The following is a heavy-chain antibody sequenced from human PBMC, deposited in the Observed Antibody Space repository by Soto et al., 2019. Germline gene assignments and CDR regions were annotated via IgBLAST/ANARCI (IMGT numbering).Heavy chain of an antibody. V-gene: IGHV1-18*01. Sequence: GAEVKKPGASVRDSCKASGYTFTSYGISWVRQAPGQGLEWMGWISAYNGNTNYAQSLQGRVTMTTDTSTTTAYMELRSLKSDDTAVYYCARVSPSSRAAEPWGQGTLVTVS. J-gene: IGHJ4*02. CDR2: ISAYNGNT. CDR3: ARVSPSSRAAEP. CDR1: GYTFTSYG. D-gene: IGHD6-13*01.